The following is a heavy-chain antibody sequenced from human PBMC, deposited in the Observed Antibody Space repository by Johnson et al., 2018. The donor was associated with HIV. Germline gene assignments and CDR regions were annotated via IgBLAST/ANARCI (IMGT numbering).Heavy chain of an antibody. Sequence: VQLVESGGGVVRPGGSLRLSCAASGFTFDGYGMRWVRQAPGKGLEWVAGINWNGGSTYYADSVKGRFTISRDNSKNTLYLQMNSLRVVDTALYYCAGERDTDMAGDAFDIWGQGTMVTVSS. CDR3: AGERDTDMAGDAFDI. CDR2: INWNGGST. CDR1: GFTFDGYG. D-gene: IGHD5-18*01. J-gene: IGHJ3*02. V-gene: IGHV3-20*04.